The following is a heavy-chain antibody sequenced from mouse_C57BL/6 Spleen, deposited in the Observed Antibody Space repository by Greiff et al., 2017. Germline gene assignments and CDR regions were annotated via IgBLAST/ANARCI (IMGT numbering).Heavy chain of an antibody. CDR3: ARIDDYDGYAMDY. CDR2: IHPNSGST. Sequence: QVQLQQPGAELVKPGASVKLSCKASGYTFTSYWMHWVKQRPGQGLEWIGMIHPNSGSTNYNEKFKSKATLTVDKSSSTAYMQLSSLTSEDSAVYDCARIDDYDGYAMDYWGQGTSVTVSS. V-gene: IGHV1-64*01. CDR1: GYTFTSYW. J-gene: IGHJ4*01. D-gene: IGHD2-4*01.